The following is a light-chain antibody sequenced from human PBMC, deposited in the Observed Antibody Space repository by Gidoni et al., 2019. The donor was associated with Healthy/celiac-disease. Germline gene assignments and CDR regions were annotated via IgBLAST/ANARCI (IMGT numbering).Light chain of an antibody. CDR1: QDISKY. J-gene: IGKJ1*01. Sequence: DIQMTQSPSCLSASVGDRVTITCQASQDISKYLNWYQQKPGKAPKLRIDDASNLETGVQSRFSGSGSGTDFTFTISSLQPEDIATYYCQQYDTLPRTFXQXTKVEIK. V-gene: IGKV1-33*01. CDR3: QQYDTLPRT. CDR2: DAS.